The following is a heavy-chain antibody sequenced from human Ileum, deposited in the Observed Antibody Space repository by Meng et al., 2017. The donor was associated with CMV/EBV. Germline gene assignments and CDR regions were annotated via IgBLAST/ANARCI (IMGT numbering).Heavy chain of an antibody. V-gene: IGHV3-23*01. CDR3: AKGRALTGAYYFDY. D-gene: IGHD3-9*01. CDR2: VSGSGGAT. CDR1: GFTFSIYA. J-gene: IGHJ4*02. Sequence: ASGFTFSIYAVGWVRQAPGKGLEWVSLVSGSGGATFYADSVKGRFTVSRDNSKNTLYLQMNSLRAEDTAVYYCAKGRALTGAYYFDYWGQGTLVTVSS.